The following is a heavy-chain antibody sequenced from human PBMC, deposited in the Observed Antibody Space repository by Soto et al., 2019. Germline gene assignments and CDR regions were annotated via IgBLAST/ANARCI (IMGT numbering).Heavy chain of an antibody. V-gene: IGHV1-8*01. CDR2: MNPNSGNT. D-gene: IGHD2-2*01. CDR1: GYTFTNYD. Sequence: ASVKVSCKASGYTFTNYDINWVRQATGQGLEWMGWMNPNSGNTGYAQKFQGRVTMTRNTSISTAYMELSSLRSEDTAVYYCARVLSRYCSSTSCPVDYWGQGTLVTVSS. J-gene: IGHJ4*02. CDR3: ARVLSRYCSSTSCPVDY.